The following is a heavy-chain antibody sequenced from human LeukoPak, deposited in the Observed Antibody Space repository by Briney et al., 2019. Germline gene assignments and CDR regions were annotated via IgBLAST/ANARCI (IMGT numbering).Heavy chain of an antibody. CDR2: TYYMSKWSN. Sequence: SQTLSLTCAISGDSVSSNSAAWNWIRQSPSRGLEWLGRTYYMSKWSNNYAVSVQSRITINLDTSKNQFSLQLNSVTPEDTAVYYCARSHWNYDNWFDPWGQGTLVTVSS. V-gene: IGHV6-1*01. CDR1: GDSVSSNSAA. CDR3: ARSHWNYDNWFDP. D-gene: IGHD1-7*01. J-gene: IGHJ5*01.